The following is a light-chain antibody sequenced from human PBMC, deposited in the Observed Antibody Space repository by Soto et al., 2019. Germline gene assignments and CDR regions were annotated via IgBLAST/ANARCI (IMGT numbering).Light chain of an antibody. V-gene: IGLV1-36*01. J-gene: IGLJ3*02. CDR2: YDD. Sequence: QSVLTQPPSVSGAPGQRVTISCSGSSSNIGNNAVNWYQQLPGKAPRALIYYDDLLPSGVSKRFSGSKSGTSVSLAISGLQSDDEAKYYCASWDDTLSGVVFGGGTKLTVL. CDR3: ASWDDTLSGVV. CDR1: SSNIGNNA.